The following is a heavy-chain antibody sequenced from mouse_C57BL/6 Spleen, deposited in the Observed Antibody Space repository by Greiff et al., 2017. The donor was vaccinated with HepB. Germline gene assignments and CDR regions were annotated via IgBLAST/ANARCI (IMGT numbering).Heavy chain of an antibody. CDR2: IYPGDGDT. J-gene: IGHJ2*01. CDR3: ARLRAKSPFDY. CDR1: GFAFSSYW. V-gene: IGHV1-80*01. Sequence: QVQLKESGAELVKPGASVKISCKASGFAFSSYWMNWVKQRPGKGLEWIGQIYPGDGDTNYNRKFKGKVTLSADKSSSTAYMQLSSLTSEDSAVYSWARLRAKSPFDYWGQGTTLTVSS. D-gene: IGHD6-1*01.